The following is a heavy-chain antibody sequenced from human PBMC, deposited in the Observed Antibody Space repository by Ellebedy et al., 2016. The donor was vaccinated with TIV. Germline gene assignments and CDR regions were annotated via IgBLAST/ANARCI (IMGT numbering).Heavy chain of an antibody. CDR3: AKDRTSGDGYWVFDS. CDR2: IVGSGA. J-gene: IGHJ4*02. D-gene: IGHD2-21*02. Sequence: GESLKISCAASGFNFDNYVMSWVRQAPGKGLEWVSGIVGSGAEKYADSVKGRFTISRDNSKRTVDLQMRSVRAEDTAVYFCAKDRTSGDGYWVFDSWGQGTMVSVSS. V-gene: IGHV3-23*01. CDR1: GFNFDNYV.